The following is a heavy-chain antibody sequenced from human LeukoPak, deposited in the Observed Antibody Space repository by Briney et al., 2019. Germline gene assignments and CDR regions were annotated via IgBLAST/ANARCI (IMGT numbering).Heavy chain of an antibody. CDR2: INHSGST. Sequence: SETLSLTCAVYGGSFSGYYWSWIRQPPGKGLEWIGEINHSGSTNYNPSLKSRVTISVDTSKNQFSLKLSSVTAADTAVYYCAREMGAGYSSGRYDYWGQGTLVTVSS. J-gene: IGHJ4*02. V-gene: IGHV4-34*01. CDR3: AREMGAGYSSGRYDY. CDR1: GGSFSGYY. D-gene: IGHD6-19*01.